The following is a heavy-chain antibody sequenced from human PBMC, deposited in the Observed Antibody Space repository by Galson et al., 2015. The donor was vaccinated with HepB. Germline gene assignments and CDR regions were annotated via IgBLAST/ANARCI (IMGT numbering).Heavy chain of an antibody. Sequence: SVKVSCKASGYTFTGYHLHWVGQAPGQGLERKGRINPNSGGTNYAQKFQGRVTMTRDTSISTAYMELSRLRSDDTAVYYCARTSSGYYYGDYWGQGTLVTVSS. J-gene: IGHJ4*02. D-gene: IGHD3-22*01. CDR3: ARTSSGYYYGDY. CDR2: INPNSGGT. CDR1: GYTFTGYH. V-gene: IGHV1-2*06.